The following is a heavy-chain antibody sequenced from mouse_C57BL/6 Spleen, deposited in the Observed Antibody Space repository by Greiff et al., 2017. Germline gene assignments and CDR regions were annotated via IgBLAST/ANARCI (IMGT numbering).Heavy chain of an antibody. CDR1: GFTFSSYA. CDR2: ISSGGDYI. D-gene: IGHD1-1*01. CDR3: TNYYGSSYDAMDY. J-gene: IGHJ4*01. Sequence: EVKVEESGEGLVKPGGSLKLSCAASGFTFSSYAMSWVRQTPEKRLEWVAYISSGGDYIYYADTVKGRFTISRDNARNTLYLQMSSLKSEDTAMYYCTNYYGSSYDAMDYWGQGTSVTVSS. V-gene: IGHV5-9-1*02.